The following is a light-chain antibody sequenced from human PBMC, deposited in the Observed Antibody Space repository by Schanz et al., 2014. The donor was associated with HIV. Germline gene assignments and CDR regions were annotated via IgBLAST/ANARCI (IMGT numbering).Light chain of an antibody. CDR1: TSDVGGYNY. CDR2: EVT. CDR3: SSSGGSNNFVI. J-gene: IGLJ2*01. V-gene: IGLV2-14*01. Sequence: QSALTQPASVSGSPGQLITISCTGTTSDVGGYNYVSWYQQHPDKAPKLIIYEVTKRPSGVSNRFSGSKSGNTAFLTVSGLQAEDEADYYCSSSGGSNNFVIFGGGTKLTVL.